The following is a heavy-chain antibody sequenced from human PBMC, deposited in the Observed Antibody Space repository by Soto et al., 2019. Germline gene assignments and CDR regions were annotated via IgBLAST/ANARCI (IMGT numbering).Heavy chain of an antibody. J-gene: IGHJ5*02. D-gene: IGHD3-3*01. CDR1: GYTLTELS. Sequence: ASVKVSCKVSGYTLTELSMHWVRQAPGKGLEWMGGFDPEDGETIYAQKFQGRVTMTEDTSTDTAYMELSSLRSEDTAVYYCATGDFWSGYLNWFAPWGQGTLVTVS. V-gene: IGHV1-24*01. CDR2: FDPEDGET. CDR3: ATGDFWSGYLNWFAP.